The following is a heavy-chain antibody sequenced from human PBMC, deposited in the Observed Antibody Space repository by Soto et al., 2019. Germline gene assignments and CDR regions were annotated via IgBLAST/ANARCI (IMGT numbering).Heavy chain of an antibody. D-gene: IGHD2-15*01. CDR2: ISGKNGNT. V-gene: IGHV1-18*04. J-gene: IGHJ6*02. CDR3: PRVSSSIVVVPDYGMDV. Sequence: QVQLVQSGVEVKKPGASVKVSCKASGYTFISHGISWVRQAPGQGLEWMGWISGKNGNTNYAQKLQGRVTLTTDTSTSKAYMEPRSLRSDDTAVYYCPRVSSSIVVVPDYGMDVWGQGTTVTVSS. CDR1: GYTFISHG.